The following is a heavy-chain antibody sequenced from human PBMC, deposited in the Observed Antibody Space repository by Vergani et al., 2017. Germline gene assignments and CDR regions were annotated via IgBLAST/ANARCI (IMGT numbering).Heavy chain of an antibody. V-gene: IGHV3-30-3*01. D-gene: IGHD4-17*01. CDR1: GFTFSSYA. CDR3: AGGAGDYVPYYFDY. Sequence: QVQLVESGGGVVQPGRSLRLSCAASGFTFSSYAMHWVRQAPGKGLEWVAVISYDGSNKYYADAVEGRFTIARDNSKNTLYLQMNGLKAEDTAVYYCAGGAGDYVPYYFDYWGQGTLVTVSS. CDR2: ISYDGSNK. J-gene: IGHJ4*02.